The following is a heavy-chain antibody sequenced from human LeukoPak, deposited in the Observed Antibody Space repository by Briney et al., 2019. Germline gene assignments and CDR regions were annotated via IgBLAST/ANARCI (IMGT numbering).Heavy chain of an antibody. Sequence: GGSLRLSCAASGFTFDDYAMHWVRQAPGAGLEWVSLISWDGGSTYYADSVKGRFTISRDNSKNSLYLQMNSLRAEDTALYYCAKDQSPGYCSSTSCFPPPSIDYWGQGTLVTVSS. CDR1: GFTFDDYA. D-gene: IGHD2-2*01. J-gene: IGHJ4*02. CDR3: AKDQSPGYCSSTSCFPPPSIDY. CDR2: ISWDGGST. V-gene: IGHV3-43D*03.